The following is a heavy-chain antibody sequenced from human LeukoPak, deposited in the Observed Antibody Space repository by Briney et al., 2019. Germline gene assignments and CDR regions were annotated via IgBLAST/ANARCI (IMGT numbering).Heavy chain of an antibody. CDR1: GFTFDDYA. Sequence: GGSLRLSCAASGFTFDDYAMHWVRQAPGKGLEWVSGISWNSGSIGYADSVKGRFTISRDNAKNSLYLQMNSLRAEDTALYYCAKDLLEGYGSGSYFDYWGQGTLVTVSS. CDR3: AKDLLEGYGSGSYFDY. D-gene: IGHD3-10*01. V-gene: IGHV3-9*01. CDR2: ISWNSGSI. J-gene: IGHJ4*02.